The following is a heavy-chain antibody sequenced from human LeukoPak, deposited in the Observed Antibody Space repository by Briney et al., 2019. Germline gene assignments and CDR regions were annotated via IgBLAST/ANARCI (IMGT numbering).Heavy chain of an antibody. CDR1: GYTFTNHG. CDR3: ARDLSLGRHDDGQPFDS. J-gene: IGHJ4*02. Sequence: ASVKVSCKTSGYTFTNHGISWVRQAPGQGLEWMGWISGYNGNTNYVQKFRGRITMTTDTSTSTAYLQMRSLSSDDTALYYCARDLSLGRHDDGQPFDSWGQGTLVTVSS. CDR2: ISGYNGNT. D-gene: IGHD4-17*01. V-gene: IGHV1-18*01.